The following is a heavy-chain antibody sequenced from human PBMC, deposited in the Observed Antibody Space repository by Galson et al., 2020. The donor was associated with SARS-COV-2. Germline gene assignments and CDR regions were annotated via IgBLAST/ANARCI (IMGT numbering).Heavy chain of an antibody. Sequence: SETLSLTCAVYGGSFTGYYWGWIRQTPGKGLEWIGEINQSGNTNYNPSLKSRVTMSVDSSRNQFSLKVTSVTAADTGVYYCARGRLVFPFDYWGEGTLVTVSS. CDR1: GGSFTGYY. V-gene: IGHV4-34*01. D-gene: IGHD2-21*01. J-gene: IGHJ4*02. CDR3: ARGRLVFPFDY. CDR2: INQSGNT.